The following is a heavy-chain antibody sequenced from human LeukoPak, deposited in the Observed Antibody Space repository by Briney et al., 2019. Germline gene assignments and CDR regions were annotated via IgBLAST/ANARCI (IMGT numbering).Heavy chain of an antibody. CDR2: ISNDGSDN. J-gene: IGHJ4*02. CDR1: GFTFSSYV. V-gene: IGHV3-30*03. D-gene: IGHD5-12*01. Sequence: GRSLRLSCAASGFTFSSYVMHWVRQAPGKGLDWVAVISNDGSDNSYADSVKGRFTISRDNSKNTLYLQMNSLRAEDTAVYYCARDHSGYGRFDYWGQGTLVTVSS. CDR3: ARDHSGYGRFDY.